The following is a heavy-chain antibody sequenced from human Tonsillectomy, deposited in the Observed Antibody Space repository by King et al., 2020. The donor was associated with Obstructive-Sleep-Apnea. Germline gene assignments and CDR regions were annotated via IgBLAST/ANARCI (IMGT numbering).Heavy chain of an antibody. V-gene: IGHV3-30-3*01. CDR1: GFTFSTYS. CDR2: IVYDGNNQ. J-gene: IGHJ4*02. Sequence: VQLVESGGGVVQPGRSLRLSCAASGFTFSTYSMHWVRQAPGKGLEWVAVIVYDGNNQYYADSLKGRFTISRDNSKNTLFLQMNSLRSEDTAVYYCAREDRVGATYFLDYWGQGTLVTVSS. CDR3: AREDRVGATYFLDY. D-gene: IGHD1-26*01.